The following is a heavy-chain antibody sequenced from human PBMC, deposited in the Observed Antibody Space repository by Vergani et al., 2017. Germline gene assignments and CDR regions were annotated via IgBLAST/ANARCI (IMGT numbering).Heavy chain of an antibody. V-gene: IGHV3-33*01. CDR3: ARAFHGITGTPMDY. CDR1: GFTFSSYG. D-gene: IGHD1-7*01. CDR2: IWYDGSNK. J-gene: IGHJ4*02. Sequence: VQLVESGGGVVQPGRSLRLSCAASGFTFSSYGMHWVRQAPGKGLEWVAVIWYDGSNKYYADSVKGRFTISRDNSKNTLYLQMNSLRAEDTAVYYCARAFHGITGTPMDYWGQGTLVTVSS.